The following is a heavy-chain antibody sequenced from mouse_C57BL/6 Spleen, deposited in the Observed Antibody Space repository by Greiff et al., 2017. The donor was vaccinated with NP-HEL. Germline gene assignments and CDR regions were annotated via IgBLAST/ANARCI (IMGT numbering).Heavy chain of an antibody. CDR2: IDPSDSYT. CDR3: ARSAPFYYGSFFDY. J-gene: IGHJ2*01. CDR1: GYTFTSYW. V-gene: IGHV1-59*01. D-gene: IGHD1-1*01. Sequence: QVHVKQPGAELVRPGTSVKLSCKASGYTFTSYWMHWVKQRPGQGLEWIGVIDPSDSYTNYNQKFKGKATLTVDTSSSTAYMQLSSLTSEDSAVYYCARSAPFYYGSFFDYWGQGTTLTVSS.